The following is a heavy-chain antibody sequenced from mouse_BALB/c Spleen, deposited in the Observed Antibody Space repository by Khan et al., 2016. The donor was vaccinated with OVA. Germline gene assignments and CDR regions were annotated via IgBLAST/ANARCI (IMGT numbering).Heavy chain of an antibody. J-gene: IGHJ1*01. D-gene: IGHD1-1*01. CDR2: IHPSDSET. CDR3: ARETTTSYWYFDV. CDR1: GYSFTSYW. Sequence: QVQLQQPGAELVRPGTSVRLSCKASGYSFTSYWMNWVKQRPGQGLEWIGIIHPSDSETRLNQKFKDKATLTVDKSSSTAYMQLSSPTSEDSTVYYCARETTTSYWYFDVWGAGTTVTVSS. V-gene: IGHV1-61*01.